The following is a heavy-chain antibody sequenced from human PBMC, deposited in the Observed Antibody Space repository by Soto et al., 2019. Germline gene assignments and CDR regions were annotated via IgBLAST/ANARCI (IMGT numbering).Heavy chain of an antibody. V-gene: IGHV5-10-1*01. CDR2: IDPSDSYT. J-gene: IGHJ4*02. D-gene: IGHD3-3*01. Sequence: GESLKISCKGSGYSFTSYWISWVRQMPGKGLEWMGRIDPSDSYTNYSPSFQGHVTISADKSTSTAYLQWSSLKASDTAMYYCARLYDFWSGYPYFDYWGQGTLVTVSS. CDR3: ARLYDFWSGYPYFDY. CDR1: GYSFTSYW.